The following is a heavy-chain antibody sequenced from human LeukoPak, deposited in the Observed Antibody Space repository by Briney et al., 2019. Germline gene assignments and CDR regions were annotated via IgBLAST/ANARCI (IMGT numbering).Heavy chain of an antibody. CDR1: GFTFSSYG. V-gene: IGHV3-33*01. D-gene: IGHD4-17*01. J-gene: IGHJ3*02. Sequence: GRALRLSCAASGFTFSSYGMHGLRQAPGKGLEGVAVIWYDGSNKYYADSVKGRFTISRDNSKNTLYLQMNSLRAEETAVYYCARAAHYGDYDGDAFDIWGQGTMVTVSS. CDR3: ARAAHYGDYDGDAFDI. CDR2: IWYDGSNK.